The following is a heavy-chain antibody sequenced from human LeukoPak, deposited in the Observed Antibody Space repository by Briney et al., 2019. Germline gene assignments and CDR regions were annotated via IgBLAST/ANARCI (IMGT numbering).Heavy chain of an antibody. CDR2: IYSSENT. V-gene: IGHV4-59*01. D-gene: IGHD5-24*01. J-gene: IGHJ4*02. Sequence: SETLSLTCSVSGGSISGYYWSWIRQPPGKGLEWIAYIYSSENTKYNPSLKSRISMSLDTSKNQSSLRLTSVTAADTALYYCARAGPVRDGYNQGLFDYWGQGILVTVSS. CDR1: GGSISGYY. CDR3: ARAGPVRDGYNQGLFDY.